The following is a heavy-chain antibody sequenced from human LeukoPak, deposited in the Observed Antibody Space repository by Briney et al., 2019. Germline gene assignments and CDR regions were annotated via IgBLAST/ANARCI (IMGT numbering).Heavy chain of an antibody. D-gene: IGHD6-19*01. CDR3: AKDRWRPVAGYFDY. J-gene: IGHJ4*02. CDR1: GFSFSSCG. Sequence: PGGSLRLSCGASGFSFSSCGMHWVRQAPGAGLEWVAVISYDGSNKYYEDSVKGRFTISRDNSKNPLYLQMTSLRAEDTAVYYCAKDRWRPVAGYFDYWGQGTLVTVSS. V-gene: IGHV3-30*18. CDR2: ISYDGSNK.